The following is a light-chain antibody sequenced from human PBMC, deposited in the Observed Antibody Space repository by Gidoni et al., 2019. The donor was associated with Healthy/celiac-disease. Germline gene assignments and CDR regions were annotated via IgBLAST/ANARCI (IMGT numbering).Light chain of an antibody. CDR1: SSDVGGYNH. CDR2: EVS. J-gene: IGLJ3*02. V-gene: IGLV2-14*01. CDR3: SSYTSSSTPV. Sequence: QSALTQPASVSGSPGQSITISCTGTSSDVGGYNHVPWYQQHPGKAPKLMIYEVSNRPSGVPDRFSGSKSGNTASLTISGLQAEDEADYYCSSYTSSSTPVFGGGTKLTVL.